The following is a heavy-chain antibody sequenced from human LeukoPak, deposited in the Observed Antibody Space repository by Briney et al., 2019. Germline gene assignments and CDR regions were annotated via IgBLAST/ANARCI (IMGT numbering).Heavy chain of an antibody. D-gene: IGHD1-26*01. CDR2: ISDDGSNK. CDR3: ASGTIVGARGADN. J-gene: IGHJ4*02. V-gene: IGHV3-30-3*01. Sequence: GGSLRLSCAASGFTLSNFAVHWVRQSPGKGLEWVAVISDDGSNKYCAEYVRGRFTISRSTPRNTLYLQMNSLRPEDTAVYYCASGTIVGARGADNWGQGTLVTVSS. CDR1: GFTLSNFA.